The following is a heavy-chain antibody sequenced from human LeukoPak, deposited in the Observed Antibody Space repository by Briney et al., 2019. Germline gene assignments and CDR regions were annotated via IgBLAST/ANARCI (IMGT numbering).Heavy chain of an antibody. Sequence: SLRPSCAASGFTLTTYWMHRVRQAPRKGLVWVSRIHKDGSSTSYADTVKGRFTISRDNANNTLYLQMNSLRSDDTAVYYCAREAYGSGNYYSDYWGQGTLVTVSS. D-gene: IGHD3-10*01. CDR3: AREAYGSGNYYSDY. CDR2: IHKDGSST. J-gene: IGHJ4*02. V-gene: IGHV3-74*01. CDR1: GFTLTTYW.